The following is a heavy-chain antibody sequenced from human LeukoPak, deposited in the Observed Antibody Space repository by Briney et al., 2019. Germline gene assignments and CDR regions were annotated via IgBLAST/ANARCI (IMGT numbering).Heavy chain of an antibody. CDR2: IYYSGST. V-gene: IGHV4-59*08. Sequence: SETLSLTCTGSGGSISSYYWSWLRQPPGKGLEWIGYIYYSGSTNYNPSLKSRVTISVDTSKNQFSLKLSSVTAADTAVYYCARQSYYGMDVWGQGTTVTVSS. J-gene: IGHJ6*02. CDR1: GGSISSYY. CDR3: ARQSYYGMDV.